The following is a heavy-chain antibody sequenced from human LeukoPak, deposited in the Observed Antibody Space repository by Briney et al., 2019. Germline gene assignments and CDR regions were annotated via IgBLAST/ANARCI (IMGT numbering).Heavy chain of an antibody. CDR3: ARDKRGYSYGSFGWFDP. J-gene: IGHJ5*02. V-gene: IGHV3-66*01. CDR1: GFTVSSNY. CDR2: IYSGGST. D-gene: IGHD5-18*01. Sequence: GGSLRLSCAASGFTVSSNYMSWVRQAPGKGLEWVSVIYSGGSTYYADSVKGRFTISRDNSKNTLYLQMNSLRAEDTAVYYRARDKRGYSYGSFGWFDPWGQGTLVTVSS.